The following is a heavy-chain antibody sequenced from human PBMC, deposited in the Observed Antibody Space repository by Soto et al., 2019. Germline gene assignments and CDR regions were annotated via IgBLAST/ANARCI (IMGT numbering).Heavy chain of an antibody. D-gene: IGHD2-15*01. Sequence: GESLKISCKGSGYSFTSYWIGWVRQMPGKGLEWMGIIYPGDSDTRYSPSFQGQVTISADKSISTAYLQWSSLKASDTAMYYCARRLGYCSGGSCNGLDYWGQGTLVTVSS. V-gene: IGHV5-51*01. J-gene: IGHJ4*02. CDR2: IYPGDSDT. CDR1: GYSFTSYW. CDR3: ARRLGYCSGGSCNGLDY.